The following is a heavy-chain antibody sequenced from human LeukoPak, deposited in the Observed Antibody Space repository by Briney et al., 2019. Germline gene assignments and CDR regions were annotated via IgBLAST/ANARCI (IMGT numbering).Heavy chain of an antibody. CDR1: GYTFTGYY. V-gene: IGHV1-2*06. CDR3: ARDWASISSSSG. D-gene: IGHD6-6*01. J-gene: IGHJ4*02. CDR2: INPNSGGT. Sequence: ASVKVSCKASGYTFTGYYMHWVRQAPGQGLEWMGRINPNSGGTNYAQKFQGRVTMTRDKSISTAYMELSRLRSDDTAVYYCARDWASISSSSGWGQGTLVTVSS.